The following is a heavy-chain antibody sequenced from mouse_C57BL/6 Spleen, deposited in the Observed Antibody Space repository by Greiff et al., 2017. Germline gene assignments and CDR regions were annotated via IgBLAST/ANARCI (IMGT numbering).Heavy chain of an antibody. CDR2: INYYGSST. J-gene: IGHJ4*01. D-gene: IGHD3-3*01. V-gene: IGHV5-16*01. CDR1: GFTFSDYY. CDR3: ARGGRYYAMDY. Sequence: EVKLVESEGGLVQPGSSMKLSCTASGFTFSDYYMAWVRQVPEKGLEWVANINYYGSSTYYLDSLKSRFIISRDNAKNILYLHMSSLKSEDTAKYCCARGGRYYAMDYWGQGTSVTVSS.